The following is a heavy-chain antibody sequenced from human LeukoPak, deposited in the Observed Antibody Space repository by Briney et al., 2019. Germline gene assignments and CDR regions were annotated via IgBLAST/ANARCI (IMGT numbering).Heavy chain of an antibody. V-gene: IGHV3-23*01. Sequence: GGSLRLSCVGSGFTFRSHAMSWVRQSPEKGLEFVSGIYENGGTTYYADSVKGRFSISRDNSKNTLYLQMDSLRGEDTAVYYCAKDFRIGYSAHFDYWGQGALVTVSS. CDR3: AKDFRIGYSAHFDY. J-gene: IGHJ4*02. D-gene: IGHD2-21*01. CDR2: IYENGGTT. CDR1: GFTFRSHA.